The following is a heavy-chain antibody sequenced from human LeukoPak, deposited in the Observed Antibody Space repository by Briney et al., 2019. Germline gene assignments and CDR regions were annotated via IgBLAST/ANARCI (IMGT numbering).Heavy chain of an antibody. V-gene: IGHV3-66*01. CDR2: IYSGGST. CDR3: ARAKAFGEINY. Sequence: GGSLRLSCAASGFTVSSNYMSWVHQAPGKGLEWVSVIYSGGSTYYADSVKGRFTISRDNSKNTLYLQMNSLRAEDTAVYYCARAKAFGEINYWGQGTLVTVSS. D-gene: IGHD3-10*01. CDR1: GFTVSSNY. J-gene: IGHJ4*02.